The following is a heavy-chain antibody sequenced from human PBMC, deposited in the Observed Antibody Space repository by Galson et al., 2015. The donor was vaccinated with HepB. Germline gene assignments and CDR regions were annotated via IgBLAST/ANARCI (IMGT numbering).Heavy chain of an antibody. D-gene: IGHD3-16*01. J-gene: IGHJ6*02. V-gene: IGHV1-24*01. CDR3: ATEGKLGGYYYYGMDV. CDR2: FDPEDGET. CDR1: GYTLTELS. Sequence: SVKVSCKVSGYTLTELSMHWVRQAPGKGLEWMGGFDPEDGETIYAQKFQGRVTMTEDTSTDTAYMELSSLRSEDTAVYYCATEGKLGGYYYYGMDVWGQGTTVTVSS.